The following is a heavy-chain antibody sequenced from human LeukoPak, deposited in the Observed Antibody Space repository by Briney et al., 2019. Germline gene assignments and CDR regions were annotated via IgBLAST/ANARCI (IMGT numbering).Heavy chain of an antibody. V-gene: IGHV4-61*01. J-gene: IGHJ4*02. CDR1: GGSVSSGRYY. D-gene: IGHD3-22*01. CDR2: IYYNGST. Sequence: SETLSLTCTVSGGSVSSGRYYWRWIRQPPGKGLEWIGYIYYNGSTNYNPSLKSRVTISVDTSKNQFSLKLSSVTAADTAVYYCARGDSSHFDYWGQGTLVTVSS. CDR3: ARGDSSHFDY.